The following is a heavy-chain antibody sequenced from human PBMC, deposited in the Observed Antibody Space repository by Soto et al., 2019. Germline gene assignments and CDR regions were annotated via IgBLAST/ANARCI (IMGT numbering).Heavy chain of an antibody. CDR3: ARDGILRFLEWSPVGYYYYYYMDV. Sequence: QVQLVESGGGVVQPGRSLRLSCAASGFTFSSYGMHWVRQAPGKGLEWVAVIWYDGSNKYYADSVKGRFTISRDNSKNTLYLQMNSLRAEDTAVYYCARDGILRFLEWSPVGYYYYYYMDVWGKGTTVTVSS. J-gene: IGHJ6*03. CDR2: IWYDGSNK. V-gene: IGHV3-33*01. CDR1: GFTFSSYG. D-gene: IGHD3-3*01.